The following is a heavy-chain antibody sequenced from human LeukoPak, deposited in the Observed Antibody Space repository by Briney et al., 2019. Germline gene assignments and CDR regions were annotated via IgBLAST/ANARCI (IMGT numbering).Heavy chain of an antibody. Sequence: PSETLSLTCAVSGGSISSGGYSWSWIRQPPGKGLEWIGYIYHSGSTYYNPSLKSRVTISVDRSKNQFSLKLSSVTAADTAVYYCARGEAYYDFWSGRNWFDPWGQGTLVTVSS. D-gene: IGHD3-3*01. CDR1: GGSISSGGYS. CDR2: IYHSGST. J-gene: IGHJ5*02. CDR3: ARGEAYYDFWSGRNWFDP. V-gene: IGHV4-30-2*01.